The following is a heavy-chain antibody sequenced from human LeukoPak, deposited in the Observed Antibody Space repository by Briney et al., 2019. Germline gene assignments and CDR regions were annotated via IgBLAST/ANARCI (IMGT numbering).Heavy chain of an antibody. J-gene: IGHJ4*02. CDR2: INPNRGGT. CDR1: GYPFTDYY. D-gene: IGHD5-18*01. CDR3: ASGYRFRN. V-gene: IGHV1-2*02. Sequence: AAVKVSCKASGYPFTDYYMHWVRHAPGQGLEWMGWINPNRGGTDYAQKFQGRVTMTRDTSISTAYMELSRLRYDDTAVYYCASGYRFRNWGQGTLVTVSS.